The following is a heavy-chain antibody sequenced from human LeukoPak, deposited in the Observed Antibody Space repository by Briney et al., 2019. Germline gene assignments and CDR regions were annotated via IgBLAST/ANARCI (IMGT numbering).Heavy chain of an antibody. Sequence: ASLRLSCTASGYTFTSYGISWVRQAPGQGLEWMGLISAYNGNANYAHTLQGRVTITTDTSTSTTYMELRTMRPHDTAVYYCARDESGAMVRGVIPLDYSGEGTLVTVS. J-gene: IGHJ4*02. D-gene: IGHD3-10*01. CDR3: ARDESGAMVRGVIPLDY. V-gene: IGHV1-18*01. CDR2: ISAYNGNA. CDR1: GYTFTSYG.